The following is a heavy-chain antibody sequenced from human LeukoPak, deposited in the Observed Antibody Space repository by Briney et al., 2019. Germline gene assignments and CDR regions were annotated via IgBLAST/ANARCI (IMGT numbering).Heavy chain of an antibody. V-gene: IGHV4-59*01. J-gene: IGHJ6*03. Sequence: SETLSLTCTVSGDSIRSYNWSWVRQPPGKGLEWIGYIYYSGSTNYSPSLKSRVTISLDTSKNQFSLKVSSVTAADTAVYYCASGVVVPAAFMDVWGKGTTVTVSS. CDR3: ASGVVVPAAFMDV. D-gene: IGHD2-2*01. CDR2: IYYSGST. CDR1: GDSIRSYN.